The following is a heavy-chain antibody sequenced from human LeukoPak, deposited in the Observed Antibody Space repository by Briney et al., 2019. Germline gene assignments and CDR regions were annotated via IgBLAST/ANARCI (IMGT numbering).Heavy chain of an antibody. D-gene: IGHD3-10*01. CDR2: IYYSGST. J-gene: IGHJ4*02. CDR3: ARSGYYFGSGFFDY. CDR1: GGSISSYY. Sequence: SETLSLTCTVSGGSISSYYWSWIRQPPGKGLEWIGYIYYSGSTNYNPSLKSRVTISVDTSKNQFSLKLSSVTVADTAVYYCARSGYYFGSGFFDYWGQGTLVTVSS. V-gene: IGHV4-59*08.